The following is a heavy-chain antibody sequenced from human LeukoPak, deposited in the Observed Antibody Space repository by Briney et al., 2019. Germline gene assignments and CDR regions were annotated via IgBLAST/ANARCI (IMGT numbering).Heavy chain of an antibody. CDR1: GFTFSSYA. D-gene: IGHD5-12*01. CDR3: AKDTGSGYDYFSYYYDY. CDR2: ISGSGGST. J-gene: IGHJ4*02. V-gene: IGHV3-23*01. Sequence: GGSLRLSCAASGFTFSSYAMSWVRQAPGKGLEWVSAISGSGGSTYYADSVKGRFTISRDNSKNTLYLQMNSLRAEDTAVYYCAKDTGSGYDYFSYYYDYWGQGTLVTVSS.